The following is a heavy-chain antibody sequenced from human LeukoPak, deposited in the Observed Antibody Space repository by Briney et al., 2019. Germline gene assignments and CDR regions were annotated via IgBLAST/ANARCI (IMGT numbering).Heavy chain of an antibody. CDR3: ASNPSILGELSSFDY. V-gene: IGHV4-39*01. J-gene: IGHJ4*02. Sequence: SETLSLTCTVSGASISSTTYYWGWIRQPPGKGLEWIGNIYYTGSTYYNPSLKSRVTISVDTSKNQFSLKLSSVTAADTAVYYCASNPSILGELSSFDYWGQGTLVTVSS. CDR1: GASISSTTYY. D-gene: IGHD3-16*02. CDR2: IYYTGST.